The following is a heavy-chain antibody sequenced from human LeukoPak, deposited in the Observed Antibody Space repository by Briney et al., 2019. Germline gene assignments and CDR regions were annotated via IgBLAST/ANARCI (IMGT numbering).Heavy chain of an antibody. Sequence: PSETLSLTCTVSGGSISSYQWSWIREPPGKGLEWIGYMYYSGSTNYNPSLKSRVSISEDTSKNQFSLKLSSVTAADTAVYYCARRALSDAFDIWGQGTMVTVSS. CDR1: GGSISSYQ. V-gene: IGHV4-59*01. CDR3: ARRALSDAFDI. J-gene: IGHJ3*02. CDR2: MYYSGST.